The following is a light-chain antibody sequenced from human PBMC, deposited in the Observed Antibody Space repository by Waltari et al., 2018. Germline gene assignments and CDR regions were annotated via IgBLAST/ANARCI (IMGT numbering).Light chain of an antibody. CDR2: GAS. V-gene: IGKV1-17*01. Sequence: IQMTQSPSSLSESIRYRVTITCRASQDIRDDLGWYQQKPGEAPRRLIYGASTLLTGVPSRFSGSGSGTDFTLTITSLQPEDFATYYCLQHSNYPFTFGPGTTVDVK. J-gene: IGKJ3*01. CDR3: LQHSNYPFT. CDR1: QDIRDD.